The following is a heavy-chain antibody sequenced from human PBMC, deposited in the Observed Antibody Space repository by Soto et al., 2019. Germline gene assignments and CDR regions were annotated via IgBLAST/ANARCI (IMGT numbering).Heavy chain of an antibody. CDR3: ARCLRAWSHLSLGQETFDP. Sequence: QLQLQESGPGLVKPSETLSLTCTVSGGSISSSSYYWGWIRQPPGKGLEWIGSIYYSGSTYYNPSLKSRVTISVDTSKNQFALKLSSVTAADTAVYYCARCLRAWSHLSLGQETFDPWGQGTLVTVSS. J-gene: IGHJ5*02. CDR1: GGSISSSSYY. D-gene: IGHD1-26*01. V-gene: IGHV4-39*01. CDR2: IYYSGST.